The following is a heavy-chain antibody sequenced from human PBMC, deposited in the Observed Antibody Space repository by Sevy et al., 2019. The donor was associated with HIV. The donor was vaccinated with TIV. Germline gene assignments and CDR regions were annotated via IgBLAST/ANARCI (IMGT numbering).Heavy chain of an antibody. CDR1: GFTFSSYA. CDR3: AKGITMVRGAFDY. CDR2: ISGSGGST. Sequence: GGSLRLSCAASGFTFSSYAMSWVRQAPGKGLEWVSAISGSGGSTYYANSVKGRFTISRDNSKNTLYLQMNSLRAEDTAVYYCAKGITMVRGAFDYWGQGTLVTVSS. J-gene: IGHJ4*02. V-gene: IGHV3-23*01. D-gene: IGHD3-10*01.